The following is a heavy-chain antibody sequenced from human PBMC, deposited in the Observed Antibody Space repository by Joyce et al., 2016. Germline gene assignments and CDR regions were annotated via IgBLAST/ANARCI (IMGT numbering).Heavy chain of an antibody. CDR1: GGSIITSTYY. CDR3: ATWRGSFPFFDY. D-gene: IGHD1-26*01. V-gene: IGHV4-39*07. J-gene: IGHJ4*02. CDR2: MYYSGST. Sequence: QLQLQESGPGLVKPSETLSLTCTVSGGSIITSTYYWGWFRQPPGKGLECIGRMYYSGSTYYNPSHKSRVTISVDTSKNQFSLKLTSLTAADTAVFYCATWRGSFPFFDYWGQGTLVTVSS.